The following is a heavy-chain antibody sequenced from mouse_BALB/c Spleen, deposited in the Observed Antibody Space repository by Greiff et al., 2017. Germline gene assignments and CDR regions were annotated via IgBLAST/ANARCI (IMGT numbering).Heavy chain of an antibody. V-gene: IGHV2-9*02. J-gene: IGHJ1*01. CDR3: ARGNYGYWYFDV. CDR2: IWAGGST. D-gene: IGHD1-1*01. Sequence: VKVVESGPGLVAPSQCLSITCTVSGFSLTSYGVHWVRQPPGKGLEWLGEIWAGGSTNYNSDLMSRLSISTENTKSQVFLKMNSLQTDDTAMYYCARGNYGYWYFDVWGEGTTVTVSS. CDR1: GFSLTSYG.